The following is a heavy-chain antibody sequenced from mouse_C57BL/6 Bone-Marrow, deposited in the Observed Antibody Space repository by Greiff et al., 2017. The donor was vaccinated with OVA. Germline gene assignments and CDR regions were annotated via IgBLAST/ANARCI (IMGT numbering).Heavy chain of an antibody. J-gene: IGHJ4*01. CDR2: IWSDGST. CDR3: ARHNYYGSSYEAMDY. D-gene: IGHD1-1*01. V-gene: IGHV2-6-1*01. CDR1: GFSLTSYG. Sequence: VQGVESGPGLVAPSQSLSITCTVSGFSLTSYGVHWVRQPPGKGLEWLVVIWSDGSTTYNSALKSRLSISKDNSKSQVFLKMNSLQTDDTAMYYCARHNYYGSSYEAMDYWGQGTSVTVSS.